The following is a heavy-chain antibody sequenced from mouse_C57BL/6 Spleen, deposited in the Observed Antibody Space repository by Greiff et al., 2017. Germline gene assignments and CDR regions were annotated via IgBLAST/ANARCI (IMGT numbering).Heavy chain of an antibody. D-gene: IGHD2-4*01. CDR3: AIVGGYDYDSAY. CDR2: IYPGSGST. Sequence: QVQLQQPGAELVKPGASVKMSCKASGYTFTSYWITWVKQRPGQGLEWIGDIYPGSGSTNYNEKFKSKATLTVDTSSSTAYMQLSSLTSEDSAVYYCAIVGGYDYDSAYWGQGTLVTVSA. CDR1: GYTFTSYW. V-gene: IGHV1-55*01. J-gene: IGHJ3*01.